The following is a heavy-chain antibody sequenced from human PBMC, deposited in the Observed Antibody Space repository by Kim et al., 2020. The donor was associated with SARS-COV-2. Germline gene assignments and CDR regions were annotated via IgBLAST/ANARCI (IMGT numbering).Heavy chain of an antibody. J-gene: IGHJ5*01. V-gene: IGHV4-39*01. CDR1: GGSISSNGYS. CDR2: ISHSGST. Sequence: SETLSLTCTVSGGSISSNGYSWGWIRQPPGKGLEWIASISHSGSTYYNPSLKSRVTISVDTSKNQFSLKLSSVTAADTAVYYCGRPRLLRGSACCTWIDS. D-gene: IGHD6-19*01. CDR3: GRPRLLRGSACCTWIDS.